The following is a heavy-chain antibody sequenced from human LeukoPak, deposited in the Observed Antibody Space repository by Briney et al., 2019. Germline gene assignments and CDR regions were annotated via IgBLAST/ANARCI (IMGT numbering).Heavy chain of an antibody. CDR3: ARLNKPGWFDP. Sequence: SETLSLTCAVYGGSFSGYYWAWIRQPPGKGLEWIANIFYNGNTYYNPSLKSRVTISVDTSKNQFSLRLTSVTATDTAVYYCARLNKPGWFDPWGQGTLVTVSS. D-gene: IGHD1-14*01. V-gene: IGHV4-34*12. CDR2: IFYNGNT. CDR1: GGSFSGYY. J-gene: IGHJ5*01.